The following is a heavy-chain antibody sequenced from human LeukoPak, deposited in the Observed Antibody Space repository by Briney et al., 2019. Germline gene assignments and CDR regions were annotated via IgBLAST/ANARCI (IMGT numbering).Heavy chain of an antibody. J-gene: IGHJ3*01. D-gene: IGHD6-6*01. CDR3: ARSDSSSVRAFDV. CDR2: IYPGDSDT. V-gene: IGHV5-51*01. Sequence: GESLKISCKGSGYSFTNYWIGWVRQMPGKGLEGMGIIYPGDSDTRYRPSFQGQVTISADKSISTAYLQWSSLKASDTAMYYCARSDSSSVRAFDVWGQGTMVIVSS. CDR1: GYSFTNYW.